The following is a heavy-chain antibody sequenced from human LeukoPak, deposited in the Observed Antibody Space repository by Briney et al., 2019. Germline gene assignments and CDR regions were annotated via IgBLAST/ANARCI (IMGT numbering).Heavy chain of an antibody. V-gene: IGHV4-31*03. J-gene: IGHJ4*02. Sequence: PSQTLSLTCSAFGGSISSGSHFWSWIRQLPGKGLEWLGYVDYSGTIYYNSSLESRLTLSVDTSNNQFSLDLRSMTAADTAVYYCARGRLARIPYFDSWGQGALVAVSS. CDR2: VDYSGTI. CDR3: ARGRLARIPYFDS. D-gene: IGHD6-19*01. CDR1: GGSISSGSHF.